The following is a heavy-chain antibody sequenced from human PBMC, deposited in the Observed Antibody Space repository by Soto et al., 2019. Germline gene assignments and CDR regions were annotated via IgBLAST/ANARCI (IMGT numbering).Heavy chain of an antibody. Sequence: ASVKVSCKASGYTFTGYFMHWVRQAPGQGLEWMGWINPNSGDTNYAQKFQGRVTMTRDMSISTAYMELRRLTSDDTAVYYCARVRTYYDSSGSLDYWGQGTLVTVSS. CDR1: GYTFTGYF. D-gene: IGHD3-22*01. V-gene: IGHV1-2*02. CDR3: ARVRTYYDSSGSLDY. CDR2: INPNSGDT. J-gene: IGHJ4*02.